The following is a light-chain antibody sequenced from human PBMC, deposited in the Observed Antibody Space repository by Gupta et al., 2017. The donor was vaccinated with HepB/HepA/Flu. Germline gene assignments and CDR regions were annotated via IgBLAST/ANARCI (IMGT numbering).Light chain of an antibody. J-gene: IGKJ1*01. Sequence: DIQMTQSPSSLSASLGHRVTITCRASQSISTYLNWYHQQPGKAPKLLLYETSTLQGGVPSRFSGSGSGTDFTLTVNRLQPEDFGTHYCQQTYSTPWTFGQGTKVEI. CDR3: QQTYSTPWT. V-gene: IGKV1-39*01. CDR2: ETS. CDR1: QSISTY.